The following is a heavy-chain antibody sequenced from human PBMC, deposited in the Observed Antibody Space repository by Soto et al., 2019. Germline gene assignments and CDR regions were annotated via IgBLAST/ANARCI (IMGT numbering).Heavy chain of an antibody. Sequence: SETLSLTCTVSGGSISSTSYYWGWIRQPPGKGLEWIGSIYYSGSTYYNPSLKSRVTISVDTSKNQFSLKLSSVTAADTAVYYCASNAGYSSGWTPKGDYYYYMDVWGKGTTVTVSS. CDR3: ASNAGYSSGWTPKGDYYYYMDV. CDR1: GGSISSTSYY. J-gene: IGHJ6*03. CDR2: IYYSGST. V-gene: IGHV4-39*01. D-gene: IGHD6-19*01.